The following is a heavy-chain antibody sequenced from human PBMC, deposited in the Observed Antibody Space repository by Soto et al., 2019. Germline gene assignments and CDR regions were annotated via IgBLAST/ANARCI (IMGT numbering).Heavy chain of an antibody. CDR2: ISGSGGST. V-gene: IGHV3-23*01. CDR1: GFTFSSYA. D-gene: IGHD6-19*01. J-gene: IGHJ4*02. CDR3: ASRFFSSSGWYYFDY. Sequence: EVQLLESGGGLVQPGGSLRLSCAASGFTFSSYAMSWVRQAPGKGLEWVSAISGSGGSTYYADSVKGRFTISRDNSKNTLYLQMNSLRAEDTAVYYCASRFFSSSGWYYFDYWGQGTLVTVSS.